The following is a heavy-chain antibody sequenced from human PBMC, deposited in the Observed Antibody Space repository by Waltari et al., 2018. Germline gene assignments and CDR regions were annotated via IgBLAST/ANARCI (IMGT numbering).Heavy chain of an antibody. D-gene: IGHD1-26*01. J-gene: IGHJ3*02. CDR1: GFTFSSYS. CDR3: ARDIVGAKSEAFDI. Sequence: EVQLVESGGGLVQPGGSLRRSCAASGFTFSSYSMNWVRQAPGKGLEWVSYISSSSSTIYYADSVKGRFTISRDNAKNSLYLQMNSLRAEDTAVYYCARDIVGAKSEAFDIWGQGTMVTVSS. CDR2: ISSSSSTI. V-gene: IGHV3-48*01.